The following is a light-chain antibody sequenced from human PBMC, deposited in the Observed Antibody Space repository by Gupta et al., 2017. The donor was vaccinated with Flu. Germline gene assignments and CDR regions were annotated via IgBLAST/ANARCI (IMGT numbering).Light chain of an antibody. V-gene: IGLV2-14*01. CDR2: EVS. J-gene: IGLJ3*02. CDR3: SSYTSSNTGV. Sequence: QSALTQPASVSGSPGQSITISCTGTSSDVGGYNYVSWYQQHPGKAPKLMMYEVSNRHSGVSNRVSGSKSGNTASLTISGLQAEDEADDYCSSYTSSNTGVLGGGTKLT. CDR1: SSDVGGYNY.